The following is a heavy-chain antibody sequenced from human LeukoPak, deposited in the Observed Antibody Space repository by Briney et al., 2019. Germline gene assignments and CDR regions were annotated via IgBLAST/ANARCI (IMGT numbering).Heavy chain of an antibody. Sequence: ASVKVSCKASGYTFTSYGISWVRQAPGRGLEWMGWISAYNGNTNYAQKLQGRVTMTTDTSTSTAYMELRSLRSDDTAVYYCARRAGYSSSWYRQGNAFDIWGQGTMVTVSS. V-gene: IGHV1-18*01. D-gene: IGHD6-13*01. J-gene: IGHJ3*02. CDR3: ARRAGYSSSWYRQGNAFDI. CDR2: ISAYNGNT. CDR1: GYTFTSYG.